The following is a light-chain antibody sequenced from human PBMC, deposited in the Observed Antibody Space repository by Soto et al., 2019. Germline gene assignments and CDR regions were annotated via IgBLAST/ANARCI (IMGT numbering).Light chain of an antibody. CDR2: SNN. V-gene: IGLV1-44*01. CDR1: SSNIGSNT. CDR3: AAWDDSLNGLV. J-gene: IGLJ2*01. Sequence: VLTQPPSASGTPGQRVTISCSGSSSNIGSNTVNWYQQLPGTAPKLLIYSNNQRPSGVPDRFSGSKSGTSASLAISGLQSEDEADYYCAAWDDSLNGLVFGGGTQLTVL.